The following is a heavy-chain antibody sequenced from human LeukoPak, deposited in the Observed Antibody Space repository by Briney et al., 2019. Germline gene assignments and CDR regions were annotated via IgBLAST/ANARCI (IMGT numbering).Heavy chain of an antibody. CDR3: ATAVADPYGMDV. CDR2: IYYSGST. J-gene: IGHJ6*02. CDR1: GGSISSSSYY. V-gene: IGHV4-39*01. Sequence: PSETLSLTCTVSGGSISSSSYYWGWIRQPPGKGLEWIGSIYYSGSTYYNPSLKSRVTISVDTSKNQFSLKLGSVTAADTAVYYCATAVADPYGMDVWGQGTTVTVSS. D-gene: IGHD6-19*01.